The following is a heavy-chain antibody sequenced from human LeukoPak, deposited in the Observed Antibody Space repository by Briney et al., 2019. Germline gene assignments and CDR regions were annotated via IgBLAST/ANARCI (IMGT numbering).Heavy chain of an antibody. V-gene: IGHV1-18*01. J-gene: IGHJ6*02. D-gene: IGHD4-4*01. CDR3: ARDRIFRDYRKLYYYYYGMDV. Sequence: GASAKVSCKASGYTFTSYGISWVRQAPGQGLEWMGWISAYNGNTNYAQKLQGRVTMTTDTSTSTAYMELRSLRSDDTAVYYCARDRIFRDYRKLYYYYYGMDVWGQGTTVTVSS. CDR2: ISAYNGNT. CDR1: GYTFTSYG.